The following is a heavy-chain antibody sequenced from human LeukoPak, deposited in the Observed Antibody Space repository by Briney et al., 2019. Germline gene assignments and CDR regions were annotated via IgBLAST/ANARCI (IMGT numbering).Heavy chain of an antibody. CDR1: GFTFSSYE. Sequence: GGSLRLSCAASGFTFSSYEMNWVRQAPGKGLEWVSVIYGASSTYYADSVNGRFTISRDDSKNTLYLQMHSLRADDTAVYYCARGSLLRYFDWPDWGQGTLVTVSS. CDR3: ARGSLLRYFDWPD. V-gene: IGHV3-53*01. D-gene: IGHD3-9*01. J-gene: IGHJ4*02. CDR2: IYGASST.